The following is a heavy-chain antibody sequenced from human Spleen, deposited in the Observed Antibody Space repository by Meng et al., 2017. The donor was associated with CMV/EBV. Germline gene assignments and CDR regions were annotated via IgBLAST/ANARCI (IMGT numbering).Heavy chain of an antibody. J-gene: IGHJ4*02. CDR1: SCPFDIFG. D-gene: IGHD4-17*01. V-gene: IGHV1-18*01. CDR3: ARAGAAVTTHFDF. Sequence: CKDSSCPFDIFGITWVRQDPGQGLEWVGWISAENGNTNYAQKFRGRVALTTDTSTKTAYMDLRGLRSDDSAVYYCARAGAAVTTHFDFWGRGTLVTVSS. CDR2: ISAENGNT.